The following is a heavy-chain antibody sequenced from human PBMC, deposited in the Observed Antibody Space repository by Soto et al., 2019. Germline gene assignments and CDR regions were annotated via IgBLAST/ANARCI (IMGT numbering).Heavy chain of an antibody. CDR1: GGTFSTFR. V-gene: IGHV1-46*01. CDR3: ARDSDEMATTIFAY. D-gene: IGHD5-12*01. CDR2: INPSGGST. J-gene: IGHJ4*01. Sequence: LVKLSCKTSGGTFSTFRIAVVGNNAGQGLEWMGIINPSGGSTSYAQKFQGRVTMTRDTSTSTVYMELSSLRSEDTAVYYCARDSDEMATTIFAYWGHGTLVTVSS.